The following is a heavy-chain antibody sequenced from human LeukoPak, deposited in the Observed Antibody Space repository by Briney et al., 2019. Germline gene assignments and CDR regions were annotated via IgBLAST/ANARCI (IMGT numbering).Heavy chain of an antibody. D-gene: IGHD6-19*01. CDR2: IIPIFGTA. Sequence: ASVKVSCTASGGTFSSYAISWVRQSPGQGLKWMGGIIPIFGTANYAQKFQGRGTITADESTSTAYMELSSLRPEDTAVYYCARDTGEVEGGWYVGDYYYYYGMDVWGQGTTVTVSS. CDR3: ARDTGEVEGGWYVGDYYYYYGMDV. V-gene: IGHV1-69*13. J-gene: IGHJ6*02. CDR1: GGTFSSYA.